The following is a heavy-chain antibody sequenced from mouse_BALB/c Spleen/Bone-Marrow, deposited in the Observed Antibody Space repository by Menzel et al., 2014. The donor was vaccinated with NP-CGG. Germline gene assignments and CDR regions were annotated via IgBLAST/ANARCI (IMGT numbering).Heavy chain of an antibody. Sequence: VQRVESGAELVRPGVSVKISCKGSGYTFTDYAVHWVKQSHTKSLEWIGLISSYYGDATYNQKFKGKATVTVDKSSSTAFLELARLTSEDSAIYYCARSGKVRNAMDYWGQGTSVTVSS. CDR1: GYTFTDYA. CDR2: ISSYYGDA. V-gene: IGHV1-67*01. CDR3: ARSGKVRNAMDY. J-gene: IGHJ4*01. D-gene: IGHD2-14*01.